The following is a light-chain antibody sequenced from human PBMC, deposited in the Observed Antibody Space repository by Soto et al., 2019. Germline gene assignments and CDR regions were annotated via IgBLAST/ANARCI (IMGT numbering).Light chain of an antibody. V-gene: IGLV1-44*01. CDR1: SSNIGNYI. CDR3: AAWDDSLDGVV. Sequence: QPVLTQPPSASGTPGQRVTISCSGSSSNIGNYIVNWYQQLPGKAPTLLIYSTTQRPSGVPDRFSGSKSGTSASLAISGLQSEDEADYHCAAWDDSLDGVVFGGGTKLTVL. J-gene: IGLJ2*01. CDR2: STT.